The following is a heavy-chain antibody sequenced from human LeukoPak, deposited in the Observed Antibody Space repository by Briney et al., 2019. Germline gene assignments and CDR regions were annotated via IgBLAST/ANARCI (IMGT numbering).Heavy chain of an antibody. V-gene: IGHV4-31*03. CDR2: IYYSGST. Sequence: SETLSLTCTVSGGSISSGGYYWSWIRQHPGKGLEWIGYIYYSGSTYYNPSLKSRVTTSVDTSKNQFPLKLSSVTAADTAVYYCARGEAYYYDTYNWFDPWGQGTLVTVSS. J-gene: IGHJ5*02. D-gene: IGHD3-22*01. CDR3: ARGEAYYYDTYNWFDP. CDR1: GGSISSGGYY.